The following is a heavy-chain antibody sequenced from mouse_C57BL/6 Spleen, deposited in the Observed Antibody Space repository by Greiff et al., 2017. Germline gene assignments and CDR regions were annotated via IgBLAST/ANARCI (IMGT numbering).Heavy chain of an antibody. Sequence: EVQLVESGGGLVQPGGSLKLSCAASGFTFSDYYMYWVRQTPEKRLEWVAYISNGGGSTYYPDTVKGRFTISRDNAKNTLYLQMSRLKSEDTAMYYCARLGDGYYVFDYWGQGTTLTVSS. CDR2: ISNGGGST. V-gene: IGHV5-12*01. D-gene: IGHD2-3*01. J-gene: IGHJ2*01. CDR1: GFTFSDYY. CDR3: ARLGDGYYVFDY.